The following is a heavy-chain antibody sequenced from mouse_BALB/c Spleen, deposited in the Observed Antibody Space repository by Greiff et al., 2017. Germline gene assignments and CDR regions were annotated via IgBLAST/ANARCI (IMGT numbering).Heavy chain of an antibody. Sequence: EVHLVESGGGLVKPGGSLKLSCAASGFTFSSYAMSWVRQTPEKRLEWVASISSGGSTYYPDSVKGRFTISRDNARNILYLQMSSLRSEDTAMYYCARIFPAYYGKGQDMDYWGQGTSVTVSS. D-gene: IGHD2-10*01. J-gene: IGHJ4*01. CDR3: ARIFPAYYGKGQDMDY. CDR1: GFTFSSYA. CDR2: ISSGGST. V-gene: IGHV5-6-5*01.